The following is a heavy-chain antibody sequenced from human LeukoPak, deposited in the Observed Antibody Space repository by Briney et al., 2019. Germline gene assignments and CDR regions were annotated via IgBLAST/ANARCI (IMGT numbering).Heavy chain of an antibody. Sequence: GSLRLSCAASGFTFNSYWMSWIRQPPGKGLEWIGEINHSGSANYNPSLKSRFTISVDTSKNQFSLKLTSVTAADTAVYYCARKTVTTGVDYWGQGTLVTVSS. D-gene: IGHD4-17*01. CDR3: ARKTVTTGVDY. V-gene: IGHV4-34*01. CDR2: INHSGSA. J-gene: IGHJ4*02. CDR1: GFTFNSYW.